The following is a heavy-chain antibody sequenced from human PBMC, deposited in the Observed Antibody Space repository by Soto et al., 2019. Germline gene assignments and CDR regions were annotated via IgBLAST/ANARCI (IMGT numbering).Heavy chain of an antibody. CDR2: ISGSGGST. CDR3: AKDSLKTPAPGPVDC. Sequence: GGSLRLSCTASGFTFSSYALSWVRQAPGKGLEWVSSISGSGGSTYYADSVKGRVTISRDNSKNTLYLQMGSLRAEDTAVYYCAKDSLKTPAPGPVDCRRQGTVVTGS. V-gene: IGHV3-23*01. CDR1: GFTFSSYA. J-gene: IGHJ4*02. D-gene: IGHD2-2*01.